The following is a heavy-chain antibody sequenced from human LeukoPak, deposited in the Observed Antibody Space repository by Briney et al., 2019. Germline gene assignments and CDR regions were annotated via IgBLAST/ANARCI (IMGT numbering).Heavy chain of an antibody. J-gene: IGHJ4*02. CDR2: ISTSSSYI. D-gene: IGHD1-1*01. V-gene: IGHV3-21*01. Sequence: GGSLRLSCAASGFTFSSYNMKWVRQAPGKGLEWVSSISTSSSYIYYADSVKGRFTISRDNSKNTLYLQMNSLRAEDTAVYYCAKSPWNGKFRAYFDYWGQGTLVTVSS. CDR1: GFTFSSYN. CDR3: AKSPWNGKFRAYFDY.